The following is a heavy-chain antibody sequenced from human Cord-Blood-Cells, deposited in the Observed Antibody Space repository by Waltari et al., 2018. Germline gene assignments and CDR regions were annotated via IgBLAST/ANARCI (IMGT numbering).Heavy chain of an antibody. D-gene: IGHD6-19*01. V-gene: IGHV4-39*01. CDR2: IYYSGST. J-gene: IGHJ4*02. CDR3: ASPPTASGWDY. CDR1: GGSLSSSSYY. Sequence: QLQLQESGPGLLKPSETLSLTCTVSGGSLSSSSYYSGWIRKPPGKGLEWIGSIYYSGSTYYNPSLKSRVTISVDTSKNQFSLKLSSVTAADTAVYYCASPPTASGWDYWGQGTLVTVSS.